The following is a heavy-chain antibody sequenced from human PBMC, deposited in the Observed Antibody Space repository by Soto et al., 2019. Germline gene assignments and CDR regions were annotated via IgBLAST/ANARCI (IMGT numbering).Heavy chain of an antibody. Sequence: QVQLQESGPELVKPSETLSLTCTVSGGSISSYYWSWIRQPPGKGLEWIGYIYYSGSTSYNPSLKSRVTISVDTSKNQFSLKLSSVTAADTAVYYCARRWGRSFDYWGQGTLVTVSS. J-gene: IGHJ4*02. V-gene: IGHV4-59*08. CDR3: ARRWGRSFDY. CDR1: GGSISSYY. CDR2: IYYSGST. D-gene: IGHD2-15*01.